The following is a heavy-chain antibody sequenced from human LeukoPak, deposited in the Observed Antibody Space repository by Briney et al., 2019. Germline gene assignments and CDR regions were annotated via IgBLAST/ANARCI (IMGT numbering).Heavy chain of an antibody. J-gene: IGHJ4*02. CDR3: AKATSVYDYVWGNYRYYFDS. Sequence: GGSLRLSCAASGFTFSTYAMTWVRQAPGKGLEWVSIITNSGIITSYADSVKGRFTISRDNSRNTLFLQMNSLRAEDTAAYFCAKATSVYDYVWGNYRYYFDSWGQGTLVTVSS. D-gene: IGHD3-16*02. V-gene: IGHV3-23*01. CDR1: GFTFSTYA. CDR2: ITNSGIIT.